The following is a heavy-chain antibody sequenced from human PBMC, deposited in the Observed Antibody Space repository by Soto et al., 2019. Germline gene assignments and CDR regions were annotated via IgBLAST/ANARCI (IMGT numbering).Heavy chain of an antibody. Sequence: GASVKVSCKASGYTFTSYDINWVRQATGQGLEWMGWMNPNSGNTGYAQKFQGRVTMTRNTSISTAYMELSSLRSEDTAVYYCANRLANNFRDAFDIWGQGTMVTVSS. CDR3: ANRLANNFRDAFDI. V-gene: IGHV1-8*01. CDR2: MNPNSGNT. CDR1: GYTFTSYD. D-gene: IGHD1-20*01. J-gene: IGHJ3*02.